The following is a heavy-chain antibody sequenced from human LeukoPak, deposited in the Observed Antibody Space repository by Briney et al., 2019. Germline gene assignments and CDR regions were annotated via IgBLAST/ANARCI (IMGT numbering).Heavy chain of an antibody. CDR3: ASVIAVAGVWFDP. Sequence: SVKVSCKASGCTFSSYAISWVRQAPGQGLEWMGRIIPIFGAANYAQKFQGRVTITTDESTSTAYMELSSLRSEDTAVYYCASVIAVAGVWFDPWGQGTLVTVSS. J-gene: IGHJ5*02. CDR1: GCTFSSYA. CDR2: IIPIFGAA. D-gene: IGHD6-19*01. V-gene: IGHV1-69*05.